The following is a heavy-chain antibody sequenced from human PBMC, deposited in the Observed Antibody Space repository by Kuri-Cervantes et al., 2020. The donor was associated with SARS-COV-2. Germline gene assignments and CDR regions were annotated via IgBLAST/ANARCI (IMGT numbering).Heavy chain of an antibody. V-gene: IGHV1-24*01. CDR1: GYTFTSYG. J-gene: IGHJ5*02. CDR3: ATIGFDP. CDR2: FDPEDGET. Sequence: ASVKVSCKASGYTFTSYGISWVRQAPGQGLEWMGGFDPEDGETIYAQKFQGRVTMTEDTSTDTAYMELSSLRSEDTAVYYCATIGFDPWGQGTLVTVSS.